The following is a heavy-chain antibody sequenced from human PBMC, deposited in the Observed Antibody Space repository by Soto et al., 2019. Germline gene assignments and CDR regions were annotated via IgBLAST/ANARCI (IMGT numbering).Heavy chain of an antibody. CDR2: INPASGHT. D-gene: IGHD1-26*01. J-gene: IGHJ6*02. CDR3: GRSVVGATGEILYNAMDV. V-gene: IGHV1-3*01. Sequence: ASVPVSCKASWSTNTTYPLHWLRQPPGQRPEWMGWINPASGHTKYSKKFQDRVTITRDTSASTGYMELSSLRSEDTAVYYCGRSVVGATGEILYNAMDVWGQGTTVTVSS. CDR1: WSTNTTYP.